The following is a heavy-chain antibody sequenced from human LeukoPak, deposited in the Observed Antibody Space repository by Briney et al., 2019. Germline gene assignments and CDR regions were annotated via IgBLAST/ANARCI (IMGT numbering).Heavy chain of an antibody. CDR1: GFTFSAYV. V-gene: IGHV3-23*01. D-gene: IGHD1-14*01. J-gene: IGHJ4*02. Sequence: PGGPLRFSSAASGFTFSAYVMSWVRQAPGKGLESVSAINGSGGSTDYADSVKGRFTISRDNSKNTLYLQMNSLRAEDTAVYYCAKMAGKGIHASLGPYLGQGTLVTVSS. CDR2: INGSGGST. CDR3: AKMAGKGIHASLGPY.